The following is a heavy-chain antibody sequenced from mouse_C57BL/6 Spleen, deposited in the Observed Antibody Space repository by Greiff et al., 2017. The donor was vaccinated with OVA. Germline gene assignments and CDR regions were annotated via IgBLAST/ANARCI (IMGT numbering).Heavy chain of an antibody. J-gene: IGHJ3*01. CDR2: INPNNGGT. CDR1: GYTFTDYY. D-gene: IGHD2-5*01. V-gene: IGHV1-26*01. CDR3: ARDSNYAWFAY. Sequence: EVQLQQSGPELVKPGASVKISCKASGYTFTDYYMNWVKQSHGKSLEWIGDINPNNGGTSYNQKFKGKATLTVDKSSSKAYMELRSLTSEDSAVYYCARDSNYAWFAYWGQGTLVTVSA.